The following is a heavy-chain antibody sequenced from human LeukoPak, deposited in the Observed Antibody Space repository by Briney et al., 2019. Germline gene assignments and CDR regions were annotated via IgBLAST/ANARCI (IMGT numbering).Heavy chain of an antibody. CDR1: GGSISSSSYY. Sequence: PSETLSLTCTVSGGSISSSSYYWGWIRQPPGKGLEWIGSIYYSGSTYYNPSLKSRVTISVDTSKNQFSLKLSSVTAADTAVYYCARPYTVTTLIAFDIWGQGTMVTVSS. J-gene: IGHJ3*02. CDR3: ARPYTVTTLIAFDI. D-gene: IGHD4-17*01. V-gene: IGHV4-39*01. CDR2: IYYSGST.